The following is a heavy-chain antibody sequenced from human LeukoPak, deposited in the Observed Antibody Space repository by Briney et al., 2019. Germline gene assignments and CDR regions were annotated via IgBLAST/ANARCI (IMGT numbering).Heavy chain of an antibody. V-gene: IGHV3-48*04. J-gene: IGHJ4*02. CDR1: GFTFSSYS. CDR2: ISSSSSTI. CDR3: ARDDWGSHFHY. D-gene: IGHD7-27*01. Sequence: PGGSLRLSCAASGFTFSSYSMNWVRQAPGKGLEWVSYISSSSSTIYYADSVKGRFTISRDNAKNSLYLQMNSLRAEDTAVYYCARDDWGSHFHYWGQGTLVTVSS.